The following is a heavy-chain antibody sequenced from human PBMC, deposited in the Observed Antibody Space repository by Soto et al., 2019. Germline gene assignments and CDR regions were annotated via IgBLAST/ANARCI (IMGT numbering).Heavy chain of an antibody. J-gene: IGHJ4*02. CDR1: GFTFSSYA. Sequence: QVQLVESGGGVVQPGRSLRLSCAASGFTFSSYAMHWVRQAPGKGLEWVAVISYDGSNKYYADSVKGRFTISRDNSKNTLYLQMNSLRAEDTAVYYCARAELEWSGYLYWGQGTLVTVSS. CDR2: ISYDGSNK. CDR3: ARAELEWSGYLY. V-gene: IGHV3-30-3*01. D-gene: IGHD3-3*01.